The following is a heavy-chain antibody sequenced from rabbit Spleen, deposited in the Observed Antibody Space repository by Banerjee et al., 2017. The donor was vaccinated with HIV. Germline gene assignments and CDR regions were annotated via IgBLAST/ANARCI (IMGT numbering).Heavy chain of an antibody. CDR3: ARDLPEIIGWNFGF. CDR2: INAVTGKA. V-gene: IGHV1S45*01. Sequence: QQQLVESGGGLVKPGASLTLTCKASGFSFNNDYVMCWVRQAPGKGLEWIACINAVTGKAVYATWAKGRFTISRASSTTVFLQMTSLTAADTATYFCARDLPEIIGWNFGFWGPGTLVTVS. J-gene: IGHJ3*01. D-gene: IGHD1-1*01. CDR1: GFSFNNDYV.